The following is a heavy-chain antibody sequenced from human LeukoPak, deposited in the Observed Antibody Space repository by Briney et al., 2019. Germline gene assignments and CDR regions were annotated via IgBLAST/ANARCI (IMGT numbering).Heavy chain of an antibody. V-gene: IGHV3-74*01. D-gene: IGHD6-19*01. CDR1: GFIFSGYW. CDR2: INSDGSSK. J-gene: IGHJ4*02. CDR3: ARGRVGGWYDY. Sequence: GGSLRLSCAASGFIFSGYWMHWVRQAPGKRLVWVSRINSDGSSKTYADSVKGRFAISRDNAKNTVYLEMNSLRADDTAVYYCARGRVGGWYDYWGQGTLVTVSS.